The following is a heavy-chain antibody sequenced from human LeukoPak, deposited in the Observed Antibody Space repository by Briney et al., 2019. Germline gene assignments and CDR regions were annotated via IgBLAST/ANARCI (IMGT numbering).Heavy chain of an antibody. V-gene: IGHV3-23*01. D-gene: IGHD4-17*01. CDR1: GFTFDSYA. J-gene: IGHJ3*02. CDR2: FSGSRGSA. CDR3: AKDLSKSYGDYGTSGAFDI. Sequence: GGSLRLSCAASGFTFDSYAMNWVRQVPGKGLEWVSGFSGSRGSAYYADSVKGRFTISRDNSKNTLYLQMDSLRAEDTAIYYCAKDLSKSYGDYGTSGAFDIWGQGTLVTVSS.